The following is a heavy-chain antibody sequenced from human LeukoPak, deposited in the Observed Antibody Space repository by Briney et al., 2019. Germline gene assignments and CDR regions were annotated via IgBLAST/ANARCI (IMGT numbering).Heavy chain of an antibody. CDR1: GGSISSYY. CDR3: ARLRTTIFGVVPDY. CDR2: IYYSGST. Sequence: SETLSLTCTVSGGSISSYYWSWIRQPPGKGLEWIGYIYYSGSTNYNPSLKSRVTISVDTSKNQFSLKLSSVTAADTAVYYCARLRTTIFGVVPDYWGQGTLVTVSS. V-gene: IGHV4-59*08. J-gene: IGHJ4*02. D-gene: IGHD3-3*01.